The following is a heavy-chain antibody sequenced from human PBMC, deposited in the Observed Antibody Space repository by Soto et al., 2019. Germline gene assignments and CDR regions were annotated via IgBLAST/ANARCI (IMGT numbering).Heavy chain of an antibody. CDR1: GGSISSGGYY. CDR3: ARAPIITMVRGVLPENWFDP. V-gene: IGHV4-31*03. Sequence: SETLSLTCTVSGGSISSGGYYWSWIRQHPGKGLEWIGYIYYSGSTYYNPSLKSRVTISVDTSKNQFSLKLSSVTAADTAVYYCARAPIITMVRGVLPENWFDPWGQGTLVTVSS. D-gene: IGHD3-10*01. J-gene: IGHJ5*02. CDR2: IYYSGST.